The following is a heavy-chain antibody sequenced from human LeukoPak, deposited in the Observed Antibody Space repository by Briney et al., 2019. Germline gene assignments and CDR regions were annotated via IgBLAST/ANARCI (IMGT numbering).Heavy chain of an antibody. CDR1: GYTFNRYY. CDR3: ARADGTSDLDY. CDR2: INPSGGST. Sequence: ASVKVSCKASGYTFNRYYMHWVRQAPGQGLEWMGLINPSGGSTTYAQKVQGRVAMTRDTSTSTVYLELSSLRSEDTAVYYCARADGTSDLDYWGQGTLVTVSS. J-gene: IGHJ4*02. D-gene: IGHD4-23*01. V-gene: IGHV1-46*02.